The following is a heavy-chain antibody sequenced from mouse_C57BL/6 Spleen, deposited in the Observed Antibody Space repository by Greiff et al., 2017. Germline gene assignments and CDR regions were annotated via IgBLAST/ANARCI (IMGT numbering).Heavy chain of an antibody. J-gene: IGHJ4*01. V-gene: IGHV1-54*01. Sequence: QVPLKQSGAELVRPGTSVKVSCKASGYAFTNYLIEWVKQRPGQGLEWIGVINPGSGGTNYNEKFMGKATLTADKSSSTAYMQLSSLTSEDSAVYFCARGYGSSYDAMGYWGQRTSGTGSS. D-gene: IGHD1-1*01. CDR1: GYAFTNYL. CDR3: ARGYGSSYDAMGY. CDR2: INPGSGGT.